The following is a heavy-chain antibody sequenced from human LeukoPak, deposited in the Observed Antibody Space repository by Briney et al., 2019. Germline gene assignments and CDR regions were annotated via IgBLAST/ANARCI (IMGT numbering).Heavy chain of an antibody. D-gene: IGHD2-15*01. CDR2: ISSGGTYI. CDR3: ARDRPTGRSRGVVVQ. V-gene: IGHV3-21*01. Sequence: PGGPLRLSCAASGFTFDTYAMTWVRQAPGKGLEWVSSISSGGTYIYYAESVRGRSTISRDNTKNFLYLQLSTLRVEDTAVYYCARDRPTGRSRGVVVQWGQGTLVTVSS. CDR1: GFTFDTYA. J-gene: IGHJ4*02.